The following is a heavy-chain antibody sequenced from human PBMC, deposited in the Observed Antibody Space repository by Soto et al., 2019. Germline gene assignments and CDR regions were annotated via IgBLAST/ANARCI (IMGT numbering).Heavy chain of an antibody. Sequence: ELQLVESGGGLVQPGGSLRLSCAASGFTFSSYWMHWVRQAPRKGLVWVSRINSDGSSTSYADSVKGRFTISRDNAKNTLYLQMNSLRAEDTAVYYCARDPYYYDSSGYQNAFDIWGQGTMVTVSS. CDR1: GFTFSSYW. J-gene: IGHJ3*02. D-gene: IGHD3-22*01. V-gene: IGHV3-74*01. CDR2: INSDGSST. CDR3: ARDPYYYDSSGYQNAFDI.